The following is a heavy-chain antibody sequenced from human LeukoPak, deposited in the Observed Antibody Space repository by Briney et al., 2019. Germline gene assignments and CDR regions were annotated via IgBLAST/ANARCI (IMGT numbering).Heavy chain of an antibody. CDR3: AIARPNYYYYGMDV. Sequence: SVKVSCKASGYTFTYRYLHWVRQAPGQALEWMGWITPFNGNTNYAQKFQDRVTITRDRSMSTAYMELSSLGSEDTAMYYCAIARPNYYYYGMDVWGQGTTVTVSS. V-gene: IGHV1-45*02. CDR1: GYTFTYRY. J-gene: IGHJ6*02. CDR2: ITPFNGNT.